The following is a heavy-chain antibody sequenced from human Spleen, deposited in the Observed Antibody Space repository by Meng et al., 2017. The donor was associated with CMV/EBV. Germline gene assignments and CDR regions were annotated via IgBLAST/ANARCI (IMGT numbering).Heavy chain of an antibody. Sequence: YLFTSYDIHWVRQATGQGLEWMGWMNPNSGQTGYAKKFQGRVSFTRNTSMRTAYMELSSLRSEDTAVYFCARTQSYYGSGTYNWFDPWGQGTLVTVSS. CDR1: YLFTSYD. D-gene: IGHD3-10*01. CDR2: MNPNSGQT. V-gene: IGHV1-8*01. J-gene: IGHJ5*02. CDR3: ARTQSYYGSGTYNWFDP.